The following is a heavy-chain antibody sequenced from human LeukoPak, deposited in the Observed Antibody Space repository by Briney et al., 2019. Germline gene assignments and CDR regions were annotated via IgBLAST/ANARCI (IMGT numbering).Heavy chain of an antibody. Sequence: GGSLRLSCAASGFTFSSYSMNWARQAPGKGLEWVSSISSSSSYIYYADSVKGRFTISRDNAKNSLYLQMNSLRAEDTAVYYCARDLGRYFDYWGQGTLVTVSS. CDR2: ISSSSSYI. CDR3: ARDLGRYFDY. V-gene: IGHV3-21*01. J-gene: IGHJ4*02. CDR1: GFTFSSYS.